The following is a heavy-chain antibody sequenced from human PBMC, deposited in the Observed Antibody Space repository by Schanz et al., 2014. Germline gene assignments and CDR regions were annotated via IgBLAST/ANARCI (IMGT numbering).Heavy chain of an antibody. V-gene: IGHV1-69*02. J-gene: IGHJ6*02. CDR1: GGTFSSYT. D-gene: IGHD3-9*01. CDR2: IIPILGIT. Sequence: QVQLVQSGAEVMKPGSSVKVSCKASGGTFSSYTINWVRQAPGQGLEWMGRIIPILGITNVAQKFQGRVTMTADKSTSTVYMEVSGLRSEDTAVYYCAKVDRTRYYAMDVWGRGTTVTVSS. CDR3: AKVDRTRYYAMDV.